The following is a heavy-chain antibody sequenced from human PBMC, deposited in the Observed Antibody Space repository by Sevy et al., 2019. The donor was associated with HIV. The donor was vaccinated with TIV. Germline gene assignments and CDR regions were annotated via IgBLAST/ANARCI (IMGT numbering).Heavy chain of an antibody. J-gene: IGHJ4*02. V-gene: IGHV3-30-3*01. CDR3: AILGVDCVSTNCYGMRSLSFDF. CDR1: GFTFSSFA. D-gene: IGHD2-2*01. Sequence: WGSLRLSCAASGFTFSSFAMHWVRQAPGKGLEWVAVISYDGSSKYYPDSVKGRFTISRDNAKKTLYLQMNRLRPEDTAVYFCAILGVDCVSTNCYGMRSLSFDFWGQGTLVTVSS. CDR2: ISYDGSSK.